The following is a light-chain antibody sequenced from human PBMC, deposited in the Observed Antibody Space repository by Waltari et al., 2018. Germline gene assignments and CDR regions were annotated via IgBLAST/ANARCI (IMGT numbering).Light chain of an antibody. CDR1: SLRSYY. V-gene: IGLV3-19*01. CDR2: HKN. J-gene: IGLJ2*01. CDR3: NSRDSSGSHVV. Sequence: SSELTQDPSVSVALGQTVRITCQGDSLRSYYASWYQQKPGPAPVLVIYHKNNRPSGIPDRFSGSTSGNTASLTITGSQAEDEADYYCNSRDSSGSHVVFGGGTKLTVL.